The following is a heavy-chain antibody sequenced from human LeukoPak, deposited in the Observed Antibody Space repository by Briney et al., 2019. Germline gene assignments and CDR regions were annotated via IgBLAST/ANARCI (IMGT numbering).Heavy chain of an antibody. CDR1: GFTFSGYG. CDR2: IWYDGSKT. Sequence: GRSLRLSCVASGFTFSGYGMHWVRQAPGKGLEWVAVIWYDGSKTYYADSVKGRFTISRDNSKDTLYLQMSNLRVEDTAAYYCARFLDAFDIWGQGTMVTVSS. CDR3: ARFLDAFDI. V-gene: IGHV3-33*01. J-gene: IGHJ3*02.